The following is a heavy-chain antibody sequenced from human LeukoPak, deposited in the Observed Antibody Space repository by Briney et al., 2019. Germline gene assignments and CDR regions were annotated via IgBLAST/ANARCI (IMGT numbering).Heavy chain of an antibody. CDR3: AKVHHDILTGRGDY. Sequence: PGGSLRLSCAASGFTFSSYAMSWVRQAPGKGLEWVSAISGSGGSTYYADSVKGRLTISRDNSKNTLYLQMNSLRAEDTAVYYCAKVHHDILTGRGDYWGQGTLVTVSS. D-gene: IGHD3-9*01. V-gene: IGHV3-23*01. J-gene: IGHJ4*02. CDR2: ISGSGGST. CDR1: GFTFSSYA.